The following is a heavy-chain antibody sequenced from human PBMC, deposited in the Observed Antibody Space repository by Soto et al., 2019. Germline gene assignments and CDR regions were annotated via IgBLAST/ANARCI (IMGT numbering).Heavy chain of an antibody. CDR1: GSSINSYY. CDR3: ARVSSSGYSYTYYFDY. Sequence: SETLSLTCTVSGSSINSYYWSWIRQPPGKGLEWIGYIYSSGSTNYNPSLKSRVTISVDASKNHFSLKLTSVTAADTAVYYCARVSSSGYSYTYYFDYWGQGTLVTVYS. J-gene: IGHJ4*02. V-gene: IGHV4-59*01. CDR2: IYSSGST. D-gene: IGHD5-18*01.